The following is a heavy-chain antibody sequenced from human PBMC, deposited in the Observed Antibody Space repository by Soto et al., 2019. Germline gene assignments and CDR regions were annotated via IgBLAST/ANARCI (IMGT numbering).Heavy chain of an antibody. V-gene: IGHV1-69*13. D-gene: IGHD3-22*01. J-gene: IGHJ4*02. CDR3: ARDTYYYDSSGYYRDY. Sequence: GASVKVSCKASGGTFSSYAISWVRQAPGQGLEWMGGIIPIFGTANYAQKFQGRVTITADESTSTAYMELSSLRSEDTAVYYCARDTYYYDSSGYYRDYWGQGTLVTVSS. CDR2: IIPIFGTA. CDR1: GGTFSSYA.